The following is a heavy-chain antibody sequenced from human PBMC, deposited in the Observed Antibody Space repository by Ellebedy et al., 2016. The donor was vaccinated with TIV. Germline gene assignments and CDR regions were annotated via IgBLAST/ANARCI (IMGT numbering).Heavy chain of an antibody. CDR2: ISAYNGNT. Sequence: ASVKVSCKASGYTFTGYYMHWVRQAPGQGLEWMGWISAYNGNTNYAQKLQGRVTMTTDTSTSTAYMELRSLRSDDTAVYYCARDPHEWGYYYYGMDVWGQGTTVTVSS. V-gene: IGHV1-18*04. J-gene: IGHJ6*02. D-gene: IGHD1-26*01. CDR1: GYTFTGYY. CDR3: ARDPHEWGYYYYGMDV.